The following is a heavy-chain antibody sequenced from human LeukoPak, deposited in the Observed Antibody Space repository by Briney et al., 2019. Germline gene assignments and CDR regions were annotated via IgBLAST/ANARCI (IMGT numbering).Heavy chain of an antibody. CDR1: GFTFRNYW. V-gene: IGHV3-7*04. D-gene: IGHD3-10*01. Sequence: GGSLTLSCAASGFTFRNYWMSWVRHAPGKGVEGVANIKQDGSEKYYVDSVRGRFTISRDNTKNSLYLQMNSLRAEDTAVYYCAREYGPVLGWMGDRDRFDYWGQGTLVTVPS. J-gene: IGHJ4*02. CDR3: AREYGPVLGWMGDRDRFDY. CDR2: IKQDGSEK.